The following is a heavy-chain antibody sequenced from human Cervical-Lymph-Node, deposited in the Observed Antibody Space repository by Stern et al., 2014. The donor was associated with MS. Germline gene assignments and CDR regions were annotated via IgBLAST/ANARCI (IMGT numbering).Heavy chain of an antibody. CDR2: ITPLFGTA. CDR1: GDSFSNFG. D-gene: IGHD2-21*01. V-gene: IGHV1-69*01. J-gene: IGHJ4*02. Sequence: VQLVESGAEVKKPGSSVKVSCKASGDSFSNFGISWVRQAPGQGLEWMGGITPLFGTANYAQRFQGRVTFTADESTNTVYMELSSLRSDDTAVFYCARHQEGIAAYWGQGTLVTVSS. CDR3: ARHQEGIAAY.